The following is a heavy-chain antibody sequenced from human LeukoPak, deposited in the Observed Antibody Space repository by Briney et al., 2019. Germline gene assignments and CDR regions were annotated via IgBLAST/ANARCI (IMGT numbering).Heavy chain of an antibody. CDR2: ISYDGSNK. Sequence: GGSLRLSCAASGFTFSSYAMHWVRQAPGKGLEWVAVISYDGSNKYYADSVKGRFTISRDNSKNTLYLQMNSLRAEDTAVYYCARDLRGLYFDYWGQGTLVTVSS. J-gene: IGHJ4*02. CDR1: GFTFSSYA. CDR3: ARDLRGLYFDY. D-gene: IGHD1-26*01. V-gene: IGHV3-30-3*01.